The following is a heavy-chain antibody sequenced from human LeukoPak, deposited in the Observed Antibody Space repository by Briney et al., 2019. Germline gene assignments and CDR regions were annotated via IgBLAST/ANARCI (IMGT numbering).Heavy chain of an antibody. CDR1: GINIGSYA. CDR2: ISDSGGSP. CDR3: AKDMGHYDLSTGHKPVCAFDI. D-gene: IGHD3-9*01. Sequence: GGSLTLSCAGSGINIGSYAMSWVRQAPGKGLEWVSAISDSGGSPNFADSVKGRFAISRDNPKNTLYLHMNSLRAEDTAVYYCAKDMGHYDLSTGHKPVCAFDIWGQGTMVTVSS. J-gene: IGHJ3*02. V-gene: IGHV3-23*01.